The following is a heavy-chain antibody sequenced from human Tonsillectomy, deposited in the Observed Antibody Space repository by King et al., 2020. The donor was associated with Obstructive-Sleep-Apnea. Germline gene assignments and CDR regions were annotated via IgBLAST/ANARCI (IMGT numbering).Heavy chain of an antibody. CDR3: ARQYVSGTYTPFDY. Sequence: VQLVESGGGLVQPGGSLRVSCAASGFTFSSYSMNWVRQAPGKGLEWVSYISGSTSSTHYADSVKGRFTISRDNAKNALYLQMNSLRAEDTAVYYCARQYVSGTYTPFDYWGKGTLVTVSS. CDR2: ISGSTSST. J-gene: IGHJ4*02. V-gene: IGHV3-48*04. CDR1: GFTFSSYS. D-gene: IGHD3-10*01.